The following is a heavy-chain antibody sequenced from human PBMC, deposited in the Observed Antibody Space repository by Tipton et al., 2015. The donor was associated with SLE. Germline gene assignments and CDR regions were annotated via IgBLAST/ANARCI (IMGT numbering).Heavy chain of an antibody. V-gene: IGHV1-46*01. J-gene: IGHJ5*02. Sequence: QSGAEVKKPGASVKVSCKASGYTFSSHDIHWVRQATGQGLEWMGVINPSDGSTTYAQKFQGRVIVTRDTSTNTVYVEVSSLRSEDTAVYYCARERLSGGFDPWGQGTQVTVSS. D-gene: IGHD2-15*01. CDR3: ARERLSGGFDP. CDR1: GYTFSSHD. CDR2: INPSDGST.